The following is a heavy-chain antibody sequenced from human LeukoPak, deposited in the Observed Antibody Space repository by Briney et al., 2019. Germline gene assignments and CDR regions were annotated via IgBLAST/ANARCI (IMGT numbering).Heavy chain of an antibody. D-gene: IGHD1-26*01. CDR2: ISYDGSHK. Sequence: GGSLRLSCAASGFTFSSYSMHWVRQAPGRGLEWVTLISYDGSHKYYADSVKGRFTISRDNSKSTLYPQMNSLRPDDTSVYYCARAPRGSADFDYWGQGSLVTVSS. CDR3: ARAPRGSADFDY. V-gene: IGHV3-30*01. J-gene: IGHJ4*02. CDR1: GFTFSSYS.